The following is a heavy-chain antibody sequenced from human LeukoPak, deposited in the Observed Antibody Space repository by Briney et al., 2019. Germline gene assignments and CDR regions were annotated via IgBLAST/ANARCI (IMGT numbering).Heavy chain of an antibody. CDR3: ARSGRDDTDYYSCMNV. J-gene: IGHJ6*03. CDR1: GFTFSSYS. CDR2: INNNGDKT. D-gene: IGHD1-1*01. Sequence: AGSLRLSCAAFGFTFSSYSMHWVRQTPGKGLECVAGINNNGDKTYYANSVKGRFTISRDNSKNTLYLQMGSLRVEDMAVYYCARSGRDDTDYYSCMNVWGRGTTVTVSS. V-gene: IGHV3-64*01.